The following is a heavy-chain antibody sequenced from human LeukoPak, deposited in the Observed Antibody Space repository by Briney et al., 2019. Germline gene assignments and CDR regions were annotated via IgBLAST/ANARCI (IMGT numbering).Heavy chain of an antibody. V-gene: IGHV3-23*01. CDR3: AKDPYNTGVANTNGWFDP. J-gene: IGHJ5*02. D-gene: IGHD5-12*01. CDR2: ISGSGGNT. Sequence: PGGSLRLSCAASGFTFSSYAMSWVRRAPGKGLEWVSSISGSGGNTYYAQSVKGRFTISRDNSENTLYLQMDTLRADDTALYFCAKDPYNTGVANTNGWFDPWGQGTLVTVSS. CDR1: GFTFSSYA.